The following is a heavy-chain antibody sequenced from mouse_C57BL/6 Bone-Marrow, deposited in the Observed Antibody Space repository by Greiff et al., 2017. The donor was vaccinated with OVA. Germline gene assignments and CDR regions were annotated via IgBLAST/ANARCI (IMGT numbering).Heavy chain of an antibody. D-gene: IGHD1-1*01. CDR2: ISNGGGST. J-gene: IGHJ2*01. CDR1: GFTFSDYY. V-gene: IGHV5-12*01. CDR3: ARITTVAYYFDY. Sequence: EVKLVESGGGLVQPGGSLKLSCAASGFTFSDYYMYWVRQTPEKRLEWVAYISNGGGSTYYPDTVKGRFTISRDNAKNTLYLQMSRLKSEDTAMYYCARITTVAYYFDYWGQGTTLTVSS.